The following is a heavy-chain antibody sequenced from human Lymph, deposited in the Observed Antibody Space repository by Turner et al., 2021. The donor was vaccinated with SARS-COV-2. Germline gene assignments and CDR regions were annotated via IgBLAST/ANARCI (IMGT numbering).Heavy chain of an antibody. V-gene: IGHV1-2*02. CDR2: INPDSGGT. D-gene: IGHD3-22*01. CDR1: GDTFPGYY. CDR3: ARGGLYYYDSSAYYGDAFDF. J-gene: IGHJ3*01. Sequence: QVLLVQAGAEVKEPGAYVKVPCKASGDTFPGYYMHWVRQAPGQGLEWMGWINPDSGGTNYAQNCQDRVTMTRDTSISTAYMELSRLRSDDTAVYYCARGGLYYYDSSAYYGDAFDFWGQGTMVTVSS.